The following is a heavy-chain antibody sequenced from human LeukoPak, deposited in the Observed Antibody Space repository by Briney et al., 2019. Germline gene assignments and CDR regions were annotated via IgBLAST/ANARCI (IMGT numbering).Heavy chain of an antibody. CDR1: GFTFSSYA. CDR2: ISGSGGST. Sequence: GGSLRLSCAASGFTFSSYAMSWVRQAPGKGLEWVSAISGSGGSTYYADSVKGRFTISRDNSKNTLYLQMNSLRAEDTAVYYCAKVPGYSSSSALTFDYWGQGTLVTVSS. D-gene: IGHD6-13*01. J-gene: IGHJ4*02. V-gene: IGHV3-23*01. CDR3: AKVPGYSSSSALTFDY.